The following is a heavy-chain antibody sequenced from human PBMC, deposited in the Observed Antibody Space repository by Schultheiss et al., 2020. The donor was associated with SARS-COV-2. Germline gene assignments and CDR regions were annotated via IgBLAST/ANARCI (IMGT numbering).Heavy chain of an antibody. CDR1: GFSFSSFA. V-gene: IGHV3-64D*06. CDR3: VRQTGGFGY. CDR2: ISGNGDNT. D-gene: IGHD2-8*02. J-gene: IGHJ4*02. Sequence: GGSLILSCSASGFSFSSFAMHWVRQAPGKGLEYVSAISGNGDNTYYADSVKGRFTISRDNSKNTLYLQLSSLRTEDTAVYYCVRQTGGFGYWGQGALVTVSS.